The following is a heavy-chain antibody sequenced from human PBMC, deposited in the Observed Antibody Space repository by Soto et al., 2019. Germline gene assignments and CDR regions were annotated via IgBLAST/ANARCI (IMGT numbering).Heavy chain of an antibody. CDR3: ARRPHIGRMDV. D-gene: IGHD5-12*01. CDR1: GGSISSGGYY. CDR2: IYYSGST. V-gene: IGHV4-31*03. Sequence: QVQLQESGPGLVKPSQTLSLTCTVSGGSISSGGYYWSWIRQHPGKGLEWIGYIYYSGSTYYNPSLKSRVTISVDKPKIQFSLKLSSVTAADAAVHYCARRPHIGRMDVRGRGPTVSVS. J-gene: IGHJ6*02.